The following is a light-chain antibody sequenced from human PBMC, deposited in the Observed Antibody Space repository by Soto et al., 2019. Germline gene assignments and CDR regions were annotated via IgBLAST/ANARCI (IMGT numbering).Light chain of an antibody. CDR1: QSISSW. V-gene: IGKV1-5*01. Sequence: DIQMTHSPSTLSASVGDRVTITCRASQSISSWLAWYQQKPGKAPKLLIYDASSLESGVPSRFRGSGSGTEFTLTISSLQPDDFATYYCQQYNSYSWTFGQGTKVDIK. CDR3: QQYNSYSWT. CDR2: DAS. J-gene: IGKJ1*01.